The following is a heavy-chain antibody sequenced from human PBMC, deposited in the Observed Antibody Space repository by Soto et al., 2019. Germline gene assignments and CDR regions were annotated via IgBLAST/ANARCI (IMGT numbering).Heavy chain of an antibody. J-gene: IGHJ6*03. CDR3: ARHPETFNDFWSGSHQKKYYYYYMDV. CDR1: GDSISSGSYY. CDR2: IYYSGST. Sequence: ASETLSLTCTVSGDSISSGSYYWGWIRQPPGKGLEWIGNIYYSGSTYYNPSLESRVTISVDTSQNQFSLRLSSVTAADTAVYYCARHPETFNDFWSGSHQKKYYYYYMDVWGKGTTVTVSS. V-gene: IGHV4-39*01. D-gene: IGHD3-3*01.